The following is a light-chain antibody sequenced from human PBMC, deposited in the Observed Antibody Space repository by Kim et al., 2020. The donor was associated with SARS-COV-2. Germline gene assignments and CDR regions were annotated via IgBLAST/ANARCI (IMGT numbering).Light chain of an antibody. CDR1: SSDVSHYNY. J-gene: IGLJ3*02. V-gene: IGLV2-14*03. CDR3: TSYTTSSTWV. CDR2: DVN. Sequence: GQSNTISCTGNSSDVSHYNYVSWYQQHPGKAPKLIIYDVNKRPSGVSNRFAGSKSGNTASLTISGLQAEDEADYYCTSYTTSSTWVFGGGTQLTVL.